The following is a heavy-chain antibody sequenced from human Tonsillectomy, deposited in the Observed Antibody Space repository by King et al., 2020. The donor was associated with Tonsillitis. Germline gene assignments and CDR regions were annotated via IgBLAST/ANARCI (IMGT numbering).Heavy chain of an antibody. CDR2: IYYSGST. Sequence: VQLQESGPGLVKPSETLSLTCTVSGGSISSYYWSWIRQPPGKGLEWIGYIYYSGSTNYNPSLKSRVTISVDTSKNQFSLKLSSVTAADTAVDYCARVESALDAFDIWGQGTMVTVSS. V-gene: IGHV4-59*01. J-gene: IGHJ3*02. CDR1: GGSISSYY. CDR3: ARVESALDAFDI. D-gene: IGHD6-6*01.